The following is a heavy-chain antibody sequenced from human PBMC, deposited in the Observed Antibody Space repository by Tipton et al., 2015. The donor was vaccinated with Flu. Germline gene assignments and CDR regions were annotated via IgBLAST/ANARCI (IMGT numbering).Heavy chain of an antibody. CDR2: IYHSGST. D-gene: IGHD4-17*01. V-gene: IGHV4-38-2*01. CDR1: GYSISSGYY. J-gene: IGHJ4*02. CDR3: ARHSSTDYGDYLNFDY. Sequence: TLSLTCAVSGYSISSGYYWGWIRQPPGKGLEWIGSIYHSGSTYYNPSLKSRVTISVDTSKNQFPLKLSSATAADTAVYYCARHSSTDYGDYLNFDYWGQGTLVTVSS.